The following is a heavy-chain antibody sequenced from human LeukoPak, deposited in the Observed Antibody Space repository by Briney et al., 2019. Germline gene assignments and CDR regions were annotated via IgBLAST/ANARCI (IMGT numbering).Heavy chain of an antibody. CDR2: INHSGST. CDR3: ARDAYCGGDCLDY. V-gene: IGHV4-34*01. D-gene: IGHD2-21*02. CDR1: GGSFSGYY. Sequence: PSETLSLTCAVYGGSFSGYYWSWIRQPPGKGLEWIGEINHSGSTNYNPSLKSRVTISVDTSKNRFSLKLSSVTAADTAVYYCARDAYCGGDCLDYWGQGTLVTVSS. J-gene: IGHJ4*02.